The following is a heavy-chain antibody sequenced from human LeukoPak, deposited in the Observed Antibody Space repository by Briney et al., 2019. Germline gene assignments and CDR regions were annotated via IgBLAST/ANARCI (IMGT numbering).Heavy chain of an antibody. J-gene: IGHJ4*02. CDR3: ARDLSFYGSGSYYFDY. CDR2: INHNSGGT. Sequence: ASVKVSCKASGYTFTGYYMHWVRQAPGQGLEWMGWINHNSGGTNYAQKFQGRVTMTRDTSISTAYMELSRLRSDDTAVYYCARDLSFYGSGSYYFDYWGQGTLVTVSS. V-gene: IGHV1-2*02. D-gene: IGHD3-10*01. CDR1: GYTFTGYY.